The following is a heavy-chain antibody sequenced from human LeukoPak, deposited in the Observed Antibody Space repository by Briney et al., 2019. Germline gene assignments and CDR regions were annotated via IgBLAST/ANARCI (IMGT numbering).Heavy chain of an antibody. J-gene: IGHJ4*02. CDR1: GYSISSGYY. V-gene: IGHV4-38-2*02. Sequence: SETLSLTCTVSGYSISSGYYWGWIRQPPGKGLEWIGSIYHSGSTYYNPSLKSRVTISVDTSKNQFSLKLSSVTAADTAVYYCARPRSGPYLTFDYWGLGTLVTVSS. D-gene: IGHD3-3*01. CDR2: IYHSGST. CDR3: ARPRSGPYLTFDY.